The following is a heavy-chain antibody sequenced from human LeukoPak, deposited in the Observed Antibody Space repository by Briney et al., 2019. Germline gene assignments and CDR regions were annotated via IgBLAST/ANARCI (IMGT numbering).Heavy chain of an antibody. CDR3: TEGPRPDLTVAHTVEN. Sequence: GGFLRLSCAASGFIFSNYAMSWVRQVPGRGLEWVSTISSRGGSTYDADSVKGRFTISRDNSKNSLYLQMNSVRAEDTAVYYCTEGPRPDLTVAHTVENWGPGTLVTVSS. CDR1: GFIFSNYA. V-gene: IGHV3-23*01. J-gene: IGHJ4*02. CDR2: ISSRGGST. D-gene: IGHD4-23*01.